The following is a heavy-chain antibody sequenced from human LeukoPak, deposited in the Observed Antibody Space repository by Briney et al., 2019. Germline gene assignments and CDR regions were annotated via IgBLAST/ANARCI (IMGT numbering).Heavy chain of an antibody. CDR3: ATTTIRLGY. CDR1: GGSISSYY. Sequence: PSETLSLTCTVSGGSISSYYWSWIRQPPGKGLEWIGYIYYSGSTNYKPSLKSRVTISVETSKNQFSLKLSSVTAADTAVYYCATTTIRLGYWGQGTLVTVSS. CDR2: IYYSGST. V-gene: IGHV4-59*12. J-gene: IGHJ4*02. D-gene: IGHD1-26*01.